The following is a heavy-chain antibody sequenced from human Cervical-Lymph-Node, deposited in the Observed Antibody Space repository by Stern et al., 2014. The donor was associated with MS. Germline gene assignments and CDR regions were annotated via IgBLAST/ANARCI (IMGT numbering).Heavy chain of an antibody. CDR1: GGSISSYNW. Sequence: HVQLQASGPGLVKPSGTLSLTCAVSGGSISSYNWWSWVRQPPGKGLEWIGQIHHDGPTDYNPTHKSRVTISVDKSKNQFSLKLSSVTAADAAVYYCARIPTHWGQGTLVTVSS. V-gene: IGHV4-4*02. CDR3: ARIPTH. J-gene: IGHJ4*02. D-gene: IGHD2-21*01. CDR2: IHHDGPT.